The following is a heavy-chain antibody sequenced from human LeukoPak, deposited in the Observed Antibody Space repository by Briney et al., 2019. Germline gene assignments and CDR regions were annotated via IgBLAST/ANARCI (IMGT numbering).Heavy chain of an antibody. CDR1: GGTFSSYA. Sequence: SVKVSCKASGGTFSSYAISWVRQAPGQGLEWMGRIIPILGIANYAQKFQGRVTITADKSTSTAYMELSSLRSEDTAVYYCAGAYYDILTGYSYYFDYWGQGTLVTVSS. D-gene: IGHD3-9*01. CDR3: AGAYYDILTGYSYYFDY. CDR2: IIPILGIA. V-gene: IGHV1-69*04. J-gene: IGHJ4*02.